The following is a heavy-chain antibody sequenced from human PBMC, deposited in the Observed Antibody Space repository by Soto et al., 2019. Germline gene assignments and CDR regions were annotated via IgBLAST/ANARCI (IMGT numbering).Heavy chain of an antibody. CDR2: ISYDGSNK. J-gene: IGHJ6*02. CDR1: GFTFSSYG. Sequence: ESGGGVVQPGRSLRLSCAASGFTFSSYGMHWVRQAPGKGLEWVAVISYDGSNKYYADSVKGRFTISRDNSKNTLYLQMNSLRAEDTAVYYCAKDLVGAPGGGYYYGMDVWGQGTTVTVSS. D-gene: IGHD1-26*01. V-gene: IGHV3-30*18. CDR3: AKDLVGAPGGGYYYGMDV.